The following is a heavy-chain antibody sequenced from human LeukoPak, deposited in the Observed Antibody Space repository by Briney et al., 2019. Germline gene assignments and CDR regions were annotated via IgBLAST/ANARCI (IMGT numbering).Heavy chain of an antibody. Sequence: GASVKVSCKASGYTFSSYGLSWVRQAPGQGLEWMGWISAYNGNTNYAQKLQGRVTMTTDISTSTAYMELRSLRSDDTAVYYCARDLREQLDYYGMDVWGRGTTVTVSS. CDR3: ARDLREQLDYYGMDV. J-gene: IGHJ6*02. D-gene: IGHD6-6*01. CDR1: GYTFSSYG. V-gene: IGHV1-18*01. CDR2: ISAYNGNT.